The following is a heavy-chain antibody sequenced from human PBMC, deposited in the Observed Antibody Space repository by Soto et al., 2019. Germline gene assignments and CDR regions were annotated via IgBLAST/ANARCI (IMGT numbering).Heavy chain of an antibody. D-gene: IGHD2-2*01. CDR2: IYYSGST. V-gene: IGHV4-31*03. Sequence: QVQLQESGPGLVKPSQTLSLTCTVSGGSISSGGYYWSWIRQHPGKGLEWTGYIYYSGSTYYNPSLTSRVTISVDTSKNQFSLKLSPVTAADTAVYYCARSSTSANYFDYWGQGTLVTVSS. CDR3: ARSSTSANYFDY. CDR1: GGSISSGGYY. J-gene: IGHJ4*02.